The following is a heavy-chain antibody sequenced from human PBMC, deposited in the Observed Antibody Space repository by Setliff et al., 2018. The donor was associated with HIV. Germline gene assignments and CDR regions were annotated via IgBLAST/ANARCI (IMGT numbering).Heavy chain of an antibody. CDR3: AKDRSEITIFGVIISH. CDR2: IWNDGSNK. V-gene: IGHV3-33*06. D-gene: IGHD3-3*01. Sequence: GGSLRLSCAASGFTFSSYGMHWVRQAPGMGLEWVAVIWNDGSNKYYADSVKGRFTISRDNSKNTLYLQMNSLRAEDTAVYYCAKDRSEITIFGVIISHWGQGSLVTVSS. CDR1: GFTFSSYG. J-gene: IGHJ4*02.